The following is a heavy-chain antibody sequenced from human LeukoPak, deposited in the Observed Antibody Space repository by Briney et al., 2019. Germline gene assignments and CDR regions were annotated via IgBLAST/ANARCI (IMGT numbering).Heavy chain of an antibody. CDR1: GFTFRGYS. D-gene: IGHD5-12*01. J-gene: IGHJ3*02. Sequence: GGSLRLSCTASGFTFRGYSMHWVRQAPAKGLEGVSYISSSGRTKYYADSVKGQFTISRDNAMNSLYLQMNSLRAEDTAVYYCARSRATYAFDIWGQGTMVTVSS. CDR2: ISSSGRTK. CDR3: ARSRATYAFDI. V-gene: IGHV3-48*01.